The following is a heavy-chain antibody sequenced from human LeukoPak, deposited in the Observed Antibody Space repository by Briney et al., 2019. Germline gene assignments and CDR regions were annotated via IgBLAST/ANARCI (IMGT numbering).Heavy chain of an antibody. J-gene: IGHJ2*01. CDR2: IYLGSQG. CDR3: ARDLYDSTGIERHFDL. D-gene: IGHD3-22*01. V-gene: IGHV3-53*01. CDR1: GFTVGDNY. Sequence: GGSLRLSCAASGFTVGDNYMTWVSQAPGKGLEWVSTIYLGSQGFYADSVKGRFTISSDSSKNTLYLQMNSLRAEDTAMYFCARDLYDSTGIERHFDLWGRGTLVTVSS.